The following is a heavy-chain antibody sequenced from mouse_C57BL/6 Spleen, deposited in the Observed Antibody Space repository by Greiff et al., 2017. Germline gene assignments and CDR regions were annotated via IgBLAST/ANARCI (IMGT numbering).Heavy chain of an antibody. J-gene: IGHJ1*03. CDR3: ARYDYEYFDV. D-gene: IGHD2-4*01. CDR1: GFTFSDYY. V-gene: IGHV5-16*01. CDR2: INYDGSST. Sequence: EVKLQESEGGLVQPGSSMKLSCTASGFTFSDYYMAWVRQVPEKGLEWVANINYDGSSTYYLDSLKSRFIISRDNAKNILYLQMSSLKSEDTATYYCARYDYEYFDVWGTGTTVTVSS.